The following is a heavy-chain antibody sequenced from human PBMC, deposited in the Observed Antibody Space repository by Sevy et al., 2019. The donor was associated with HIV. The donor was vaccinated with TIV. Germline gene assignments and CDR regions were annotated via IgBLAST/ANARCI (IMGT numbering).Heavy chain of an antibody. J-gene: IGHJ4*02. CDR1: AFTFSSYA. V-gene: IGHV3-23*01. Sequence: GGSLRLSCAASAFTFSSYATSWVRQAPGKGLEWVSAISGSGGSTYYADSVKGRFTISRDNSKNTLYLQMNSLRAEDTAVYYCAKIPMVRGVSPFDYWGQGTLVTVSS. CDR2: ISGSGGST. D-gene: IGHD3-10*01. CDR3: AKIPMVRGVSPFDY.